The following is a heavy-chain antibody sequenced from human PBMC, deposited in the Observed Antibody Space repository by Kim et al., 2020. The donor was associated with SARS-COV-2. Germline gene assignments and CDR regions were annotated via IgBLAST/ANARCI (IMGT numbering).Heavy chain of an antibody. D-gene: IGHD3-22*01. J-gene: IGHJ4*02. V-gene: IGHV5-51*01. CDR3: ARHLKRADSGYSS. Sequence: SYRPSFQGQVTISADKSISTAYLQWSSLKVSDTAMYYCARHLKRADSGYSSWGQGTLVTVSS.